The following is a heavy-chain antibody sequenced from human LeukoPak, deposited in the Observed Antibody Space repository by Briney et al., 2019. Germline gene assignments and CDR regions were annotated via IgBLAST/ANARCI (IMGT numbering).Heavy chain of an antibody. CDR1: GGTFSSYA. V-gene: IGHV1-69*01. CDR2: IIPILGTA. CDR3: ARDQEQQLVPDYYYYGMDV. D-gene: IGHD6-13*01. J-gene: IGHJ6*02. Sequence: SVKVSCKASGGTFSSYAISWVRQAPGQGLEWMGGIIPILGTANYAQKFQGRVTITADESTGTAYMELSSLRSEDTAVYYCARDQEQQLVPDYYYYGMDVWGQGTTVTVSS.